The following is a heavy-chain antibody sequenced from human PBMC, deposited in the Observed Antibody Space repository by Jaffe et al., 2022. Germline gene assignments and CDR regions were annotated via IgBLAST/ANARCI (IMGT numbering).Heavy chain of an antibody. D-gene: IGHD6-13*01. CDR1: GFTFSSYE. Sequence: EVQLVESGGGLVQPGGSLRLSCAASGFTFSSYEMNWVRQAPGKGLEWVSYISSSGSTIYYADSVKGRFTISRDNAKNSLYLQMNSLRAEDTAVYYCAGTYSSSWYGVFNWFDPWGQGTLVTVSS. CDR3: AGTYSSSWYGVFNWFDP. J-gene: IGHJ5*02. V-gene: IGHV3-48*03. CDR2: ISSSGSTI.